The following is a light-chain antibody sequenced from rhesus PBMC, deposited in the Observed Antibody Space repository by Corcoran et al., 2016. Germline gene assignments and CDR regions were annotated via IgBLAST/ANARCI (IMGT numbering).Light chain of an antibody. Sequence: QSAPTQPPSVSGSPGQSVTISCTGSSSDIGGYNYVSWFQQHPGKAPKLMLYVVSNRPSGVSDRFSGSKSGNTASLTISGLQAEDEADYDCCSYTTSSTFIFGGGTRLTVL. CDR1: SSDIGGYNY. CDR2: VVS. CDR3: CSYTTSSTFI. J-gene: IGLJ1*01. V-gene: IGLV2S7*01.